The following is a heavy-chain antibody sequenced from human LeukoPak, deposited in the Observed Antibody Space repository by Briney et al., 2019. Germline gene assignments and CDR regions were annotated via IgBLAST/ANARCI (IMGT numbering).Heavy chain of an antibody. CDR3: ARVLLAYYYGSGSYYNPFHY. CDR1: GFTFSSYA. D-gene: IGHD3-10*01. CDR2: ISGSGGST. Sequence: GGSLRLSCAAAGFTFSSYAMSWVRQAPGKGLEWVSAISGSGGSTNYADSVKGRFAISRDNSKNTLYLQMNSLRAEDTAVYYCARVLLAYYYGSGSYYNPFHYWGQGTLVTVSS. J-gene: IGHJ4*02. V-gene: IGHV3-23*01.